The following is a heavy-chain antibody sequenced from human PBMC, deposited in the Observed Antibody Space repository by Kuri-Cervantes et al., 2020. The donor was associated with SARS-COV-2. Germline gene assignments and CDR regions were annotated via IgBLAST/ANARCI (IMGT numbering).Heavy chain of an antibody. V-gene: IGHV4-61*01. D-gene: IGHD1-1*01. CDR2: IYYSGST. CDR3: ARHGNGASLFY. J-gene: IGHJ4*02. CDR1: SGSLSSGNYS. Sequence: SETLSLTCIVPSGSLSSGNYSWNWIRQPPGKGLEWIGYIYYSGSTNYNPSLKSRVTISVDTSKNQFSLKLSSVTAADTAVYYCARHGNGASLFYWGQGTLVTVSS.